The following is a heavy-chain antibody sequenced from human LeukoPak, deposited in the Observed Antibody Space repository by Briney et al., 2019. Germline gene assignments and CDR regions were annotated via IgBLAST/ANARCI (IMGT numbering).Heavy chain of an antibody. J-gene: IGHJ6*03. D-gene: IGHD1-7*01. CDR3: ARRWNYGRNYYIDV. Sequence: SATLSLTCAAYGGSFTNYYWSWIRHPPGKGLEWIGEINDSGRTNYNPSLMSRVSVSVDTSKTQFSLRLTSVTATDTAVYYCARRWNYGRNYYIDVWGNGATVSVS. CDR2: INDSGRT. CDR1: GGSFTNYY. V-gene: IGHV4-34*01.